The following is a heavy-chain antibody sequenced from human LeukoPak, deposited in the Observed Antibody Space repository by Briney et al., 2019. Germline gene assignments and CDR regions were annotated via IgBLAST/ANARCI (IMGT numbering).Heavy chain of an antibody. CDR3: ASPQYSSSWYYFDY. V-gene: IGHV3-21*01. CDR2: ISSSSSYI. D-gene: IGHD6-13*01. Sequence: PGGSLRLSCAASGFNFSSYSMNWVRQAPGKGLEWVSSISSSSSYIYYADSVKGRFTISRDNAKNSLYLQMNSLRAEDTAVYYCASPQYSSSWYYFDYWGQGTLVTVSS. J-gene: IGHJ4*02. CDR1: GFNFSSYS.